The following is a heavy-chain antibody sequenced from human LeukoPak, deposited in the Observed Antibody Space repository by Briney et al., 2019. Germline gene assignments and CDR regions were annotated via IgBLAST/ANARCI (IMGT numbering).Heavy chain of an antibody. V-gene: IGHV1-2*02. Sequence: GASVKVSCKASGYTFTGYYMHWVRQAPGQGLEWMGWINPSSGGTNYAQKFQGRVTMTRDTSISTAYMELSRLRSEDTAVYYCAGGRTDIVVVPATLRNYYFDYWGQGTLVTVSS. CDR3: AGGRTDIVVVPATLRNYYFDY. D-gene: IGHD2-2*01. CDR2: INPSSGGT. J-gene: IGHJ4*02. CDR1: GYTFTGYY.